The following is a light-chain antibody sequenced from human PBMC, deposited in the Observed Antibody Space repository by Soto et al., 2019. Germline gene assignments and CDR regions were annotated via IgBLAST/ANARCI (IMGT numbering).Light chain of an antibody. CDR1: QSVLYSSNNKNY. Sequence: DIVMTQSPDSLAVSLGERATINCKSSQSVLYSSNNKNYLAWYQQKPGQPPKLLIYWASTRESGVPDRVSGSGSGTDFTLTISSLQAEDVAVYYCQHYYSTPITFGQGTRLEIK. CDR2: WAS. J-gene: IGKJ5*01. V-gene: IGKV4-1*01. CDR3: QHYYSTPIT.